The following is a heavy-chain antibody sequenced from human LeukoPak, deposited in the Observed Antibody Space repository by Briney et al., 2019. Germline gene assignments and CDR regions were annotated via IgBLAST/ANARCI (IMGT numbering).Heavy chain of an antibody. CDR2: INGDGSIT. Sequence: GGSLRRSCAASGFTFRSYWMHWVRQAPGKGLVWVSRINGDGSITSYADSVTGRFTISRDNAKNTLYLQMNSLRAEDTAVYYCARSGYSYAAGAFDIWGQGTMVTVSS. CDR1: GFTFRSYW. CDR3: ARSGYSYAAGAFDI. V-gene: IGHV3-74*01. J-gene: IGHJ3*02. D-gene: IGHD3-3*01.